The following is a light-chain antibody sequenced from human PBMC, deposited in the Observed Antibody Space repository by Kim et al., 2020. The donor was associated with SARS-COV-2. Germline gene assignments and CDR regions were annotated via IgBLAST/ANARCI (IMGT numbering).Light chain of an antibody. CDR1: QSISSY. CDR3: QQRSNWPPT. J-gene: IGKJ1*01. V-gene: IGKV3-11*01. Sequence: DIVLTQSPATLSLSPGERATLSCVASQSISSYLAWYQHRPGKAPRLLIYDASNRATGSPARFSGSGSGTDFTLTISTLEPEDFAVYYCQQRSNWPPTFGLGTKVDIK. CDR2: DAS.